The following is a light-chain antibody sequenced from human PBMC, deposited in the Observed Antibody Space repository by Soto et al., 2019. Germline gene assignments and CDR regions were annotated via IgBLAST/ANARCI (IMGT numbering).Light chain of an antibody. Sequence: DIQMTQSPSSLSASLGDRVTITCRASQGIKKYVAWYQQKPGKVPKLLIYAASSLQSGVPSRFSGSGSGTDLTVTISSLQPEDVATYYCQKYDTVPWAFGQGTKVDIK. CDR1: QGIKKY. CDR3: QKYDTVPWA. V-gene: IGKV1-27*01. J-gene: IGKJ1*01. CDR2: AAS.